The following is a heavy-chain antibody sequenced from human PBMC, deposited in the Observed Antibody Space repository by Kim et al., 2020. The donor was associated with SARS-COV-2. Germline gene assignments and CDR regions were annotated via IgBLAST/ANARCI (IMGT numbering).Heavy chain of an antibody. CDR1: GYTFTSYG. CDR3: ATEQLYSSSSAHAGY. Sequence: ASVKVSCKASGYTFTSYGISWVRQAPGQGLEWMGWISAYNGNTNYAQKLQGRVTMTTDTSTSTAYMELRSLRSDDTAVYYCATEQLYSSSSAHAGYWGQGTLVTVSS. CDR2: ISAYNGNT. V-gene: IGHV1-18*01. J-gene: IGHJ4*02. D-gene: IGHD6-6*01.